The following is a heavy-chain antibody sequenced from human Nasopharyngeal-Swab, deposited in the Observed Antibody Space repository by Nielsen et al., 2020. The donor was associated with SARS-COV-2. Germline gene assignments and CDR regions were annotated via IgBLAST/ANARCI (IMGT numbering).Heavy chain of an antibody. CDR2: INTNTGSP. V-gene: IGHV7-4-1*02. D-gene: IGHD3-10*01. CDR3: ARDAILWFGELLIWFDP. J-gene: IGHJ5*02. Sequence: WVRQAPGQGLEWMGWINTNTGSPTYAQGFTGRFVFSLDTSVSTAYLQISSLKAEDTAVYYCARDAILWFGELLIWFDPWGQGTLVTVSS.